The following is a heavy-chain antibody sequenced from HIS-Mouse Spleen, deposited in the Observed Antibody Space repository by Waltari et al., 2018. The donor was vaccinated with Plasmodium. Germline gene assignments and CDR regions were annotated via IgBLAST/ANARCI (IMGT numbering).Heavy chain of an antibody. J-gene: IGHJ2*01. CDR3: ASSWYWYFDL. CDR2: KKQDGSEK. V-gene: IGHV3-7*01. D-gene: IGHD6-13*01. CDR1: GFTFSSYG. Sequence: EVQLVESGGGLVQPGGSLRLSCAASGFTFSSYGMSWVRQVPGKGMGWVANKKQDGSEKYYVDSVKGRFTISRDNAKNSLYLQMNSLRAEDTAVYYCASSWYWYFDLWGRGTLVTVSS.